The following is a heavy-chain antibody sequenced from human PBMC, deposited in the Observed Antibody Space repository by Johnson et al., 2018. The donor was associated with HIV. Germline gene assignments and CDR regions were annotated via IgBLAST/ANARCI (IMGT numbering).Heavy chain of an antibody. CDR1: GFTFDDYG. CDR2: INWNGGST. D-gene: IGHD3-22*01. Sequence: VKLVESGGGVVRPGGSLRLSCAASGFTFDDYGMSWVRQAPGKGLEWVSGINWNGGSTGYADSVKGRFTISRDNAKNSLYLQMNSLRAEDTAVYYCAIEGDSSGMVFLDAFDIWGQGTMVTVSS. J-gene: IGHJ3*02. V-gene: IGHV3-20*04. CDR3: AIEGDSSGMVFLDAFDI.